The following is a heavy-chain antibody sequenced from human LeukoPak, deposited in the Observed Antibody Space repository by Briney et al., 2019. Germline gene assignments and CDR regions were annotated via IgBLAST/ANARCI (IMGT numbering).Heavy chain of an antibody. CDR3: ARGFERVDSNNYLSFAFDI. J-gene: IGHJ3*02. CDR1: GYTFTDYY. V-gene: IGHV1-46*01. D-gene: IGHD4-11*01. Sequence: GASVKVSCKASGYTFTDYYMYWVRQAPGQGLEWMGIINTSGGHTNYAQKFQGRVSMTRDTSTGTLYMDLSSLRFEDTAVYYCARGFERVDSNNYLSFAFDIWGQGAMVTAS. CDR2: INTSGGHT.